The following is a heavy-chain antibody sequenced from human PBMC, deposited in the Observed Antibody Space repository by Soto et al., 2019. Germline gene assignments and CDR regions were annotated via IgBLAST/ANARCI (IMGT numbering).Heavy chain of an antibody. V-gene: IGHV3-23*01. Sequence: GGSLRLSCAVSGFTFSSYAMSWVRQAPGKGLEWVSAITASGGTTYYADSVKGRFTISRDTSKNTLFLQVNSLRAKDTAVYYCAKDTVDWGRDPYYFDYWGRGTLVTVSS. CDR2: ITASGGTT. CDR1: GFTFSSYA. J-gene: IGHJ4*02. CDR3: AKDTVDWGRDPYYFDY. D-gene: IGHD7-27*01.